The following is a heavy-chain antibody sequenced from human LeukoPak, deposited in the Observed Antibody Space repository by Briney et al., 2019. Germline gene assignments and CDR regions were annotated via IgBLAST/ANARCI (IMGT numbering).Heavy chain of an antibody. CDR2: ISSSGSTI. J-gene: IGHJ4*02. V-gene: IGHV3-48*03. D-gene: IGHD3-10*01. CDR1: GFTFSSYE. Sequence: GGSLRLSCAASGFTFSSYEMNWVRQAPGKGLEWVSYISSSGSTIYYADSVKGRFTISRDNAKNSLYLQMNSLRAEDTAVYYCARGALIWSDTPYWGQGTLVTVSS. CDR3: ARGALIWSDTPY.